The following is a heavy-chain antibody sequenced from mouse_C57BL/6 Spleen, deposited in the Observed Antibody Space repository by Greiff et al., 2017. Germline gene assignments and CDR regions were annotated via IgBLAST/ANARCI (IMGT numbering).Heavy chain of an antibody. Sequence: EVMLVESVAELVRPGASVKLSCTASGFNIKNTYMHWVKQRPEQGLEWIGRIDPANGNSKYAPKFQGKATITADTSSNTAYLQLSSLTSEDTAIYYCALDGVTTDWYFDVWGTGTTVTVSS. J-gene: IGHJ1*03. V-gene: IGHV14-3*01. CDR3: ALDGVTTDWYFDV. CDR1: GFNIKNTY. D-gene: IGHD2-1*01. CDR2: IDPANGNS.